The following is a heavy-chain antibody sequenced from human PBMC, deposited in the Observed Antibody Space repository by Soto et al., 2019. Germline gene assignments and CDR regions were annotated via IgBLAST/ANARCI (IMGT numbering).Heavy chain of an antibody. J-gene: IGHJ4*02. Sequence: GGSLRLSCAASGFTFSSHPMSWVRQAPGKGLEWVSAIAESGDGTAYIDSVKGRFTISRDNSKNTIFLHMDSLRAEDTAVYYCAKDRNYPRDQFHYWGQGTLVTVSS. V-gene: IGHV3-23*01. D-gene: IGHD1-7*01. CDR3: AKDRNYPRDQFHY. CDR1: GFTFSSHP. CDR2: IAESGDGT.